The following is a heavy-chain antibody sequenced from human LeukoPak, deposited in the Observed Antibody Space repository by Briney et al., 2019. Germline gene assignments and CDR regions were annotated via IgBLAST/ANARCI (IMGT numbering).Heavy chain of an antibody. V-gene: IGHV4-39*07. CDR3: ATAVADY. CDR1: GFTFSSYA. Sequence: GSLRLSCAASGFTFSSYAMSWVRQPPGKGLEWIGSIYYSGSAYYNPSLKSRVTISVDTSKNQFSLKLSSVTAADTAVYYCATAVADYWGQGTLVTVSS. CDR2: IYYSGSA. D-gene: IGHD6-19*01. J-gene: IGHJ4*02.